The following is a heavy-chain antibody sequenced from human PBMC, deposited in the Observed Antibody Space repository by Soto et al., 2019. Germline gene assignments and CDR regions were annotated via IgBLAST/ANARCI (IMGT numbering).Heavy chain of an antibody. CDR1: GGSISSSSYY. J-gene: IGHJ4*02. CDR2: IYYSGST. CDR3: AAYYYDSSGYYFDD. Sequence: SETLSLTCTVSGGSISSSSYYWGWIRQPPGKGLEWIGSIYYSGSTYYNPSLKSRVTISVDTSKNQFSLKLSSVTAADTAVYYCAAYYYDSSGYYFDDWGQGTLVTVSS. V-gene: IGHV4-39*01. D-gene: IGHD3-22*01.